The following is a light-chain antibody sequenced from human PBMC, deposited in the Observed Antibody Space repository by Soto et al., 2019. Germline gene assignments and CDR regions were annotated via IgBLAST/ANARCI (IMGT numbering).Light chain of an antibody. J-gene: IGLJ2*01. V-gene: IGLV2-14*01. Sequence: QSALTQPASVSGSPGQSITISCTGTSSDVGGYNYVSWYQQHPGKAPKLMIYDVXXXXXXXXXXFXGSKSGNTASLTISGLQAEXXXXYYCSSYTSSNTLHVVFGGGTKLTVL. CDR1: SSDVGGYNY. CDR2: DVX. CDR3: SSYTSSNTLHVV.